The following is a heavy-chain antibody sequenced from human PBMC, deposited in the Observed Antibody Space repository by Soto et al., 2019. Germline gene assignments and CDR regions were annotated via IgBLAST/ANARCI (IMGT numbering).Heavy chain of an antibody. CDR2: ISAYNGNT. V-gene: IGHV1-18*01. D-gene: IGHD6-6*01. CDR3: ARDTEYSSNWFDP. J-gene: IGHJ5*02. CDR1: GGTFGSYA. Sequence: GASVKVSCKASGGTFGSYAISWVRQAPGQGLEWMGWISAYNGNTNYAQKLQGRVTMTTDTSTSTAYMELRSLRSDDTAVYYCARDTEYSSNWFDPWGQGTLVTVSS.